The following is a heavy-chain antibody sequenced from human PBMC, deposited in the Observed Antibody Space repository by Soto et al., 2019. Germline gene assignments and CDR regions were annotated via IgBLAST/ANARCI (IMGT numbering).Heavy chain of an antibody. Sequence: PGESLKISCKATGYSFTNYWIGWVRQMPGKGLEWMGTIYPGDSDTRYGPAFEGQVTISADKSISTAYLQWSSLKASDTAMYYCARRDGYYYGSGTYTGVDYWGQGTLVTVSS. CDR3: ARRDGYYYGSGTYTGVDY. D-gene: IGHD3-10*01. CDR1: GYSFTNYW. CDR2: IYPGDSDT. J-gene: IGHJ4*02. V-gene: IGHV5-51*01.